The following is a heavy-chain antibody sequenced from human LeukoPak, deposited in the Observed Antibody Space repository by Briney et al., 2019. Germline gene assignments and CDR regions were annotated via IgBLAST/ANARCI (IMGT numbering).Heavy chain of an antibody. J-gene: IGHJ6*03. CDR3: ARVRSGWYHYYYYYYMDV. Sequence: SETLSLTCTVSGYSISSGYYWGWIRQPPGKGLEWIGSIYHSGSTYYNPSLKSRVTISVDTSKNQFSLKLSSVTAADTAVYYCARVRSGWYHYYYYYYMDVWGKGTTVTISS. D-gene: IGHD6-19*01. CDR1: GYSISSGYY. V-gene: IGHV4-38-2*02. CDR2: IYHSGST.